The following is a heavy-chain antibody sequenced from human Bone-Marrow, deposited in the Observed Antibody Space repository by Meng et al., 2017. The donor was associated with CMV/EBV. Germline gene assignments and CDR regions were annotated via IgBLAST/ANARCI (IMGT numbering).Heavy chain of an antibody. V-gene: IGHV1-69*02. D-gene: IGHD2-21*02. CDR3: ARRKVTPDF. J-gene: IGHJ4*02. CDR2: IIPILGIA. Sequence: SVKVSCKTSGYTFTGYFIYWVRQAPGQGLEWMGRIIPILGIANYAQKFQGRVTITADKSTSTAYMELRSLTSDDTAVYYCARRKVTPDFWGQGTLVTVSS. CDR1: GYTFTGYF.